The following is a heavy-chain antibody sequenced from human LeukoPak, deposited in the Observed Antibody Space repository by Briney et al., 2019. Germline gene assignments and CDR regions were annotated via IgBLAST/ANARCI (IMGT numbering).Heavy chain of an antibody. CDR2: INPNSGGT. V-gene: IGHV1-2*02. CDR3: ARATTTSRNWFDP. Sequence: ASVKVSCKASGYTFTGYYMHWVRQAPGQGLEWMGWINPNSGGTNYAQKFQGRVTMTRDTSISTAYMELSRLRSDDTAVYYCARATTTSRNWFDPWGQGTLVTVSS. D-gene: IGHD4-17*01. J-gene: IGHJ5*02. CDR1: GYTFTGYY.